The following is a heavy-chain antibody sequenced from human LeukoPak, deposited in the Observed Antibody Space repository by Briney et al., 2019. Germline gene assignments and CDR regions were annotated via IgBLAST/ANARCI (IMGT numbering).Heavy chain of an antibody. CDR1: GGSISSYY. Sequence: SETLSPTCTVSGGSISSYYWSWIRQPPGKGLEWIGYIYYSGSTNYNPSLKSRVPISVDRSKNQFSLQLSSVTAADTAVYYCARKVLGYCSSTSCTNWFDPWGQGTPVTVSS. V-gene: IGHV4-59*12. CDR3: ARKVLGYCSSTSCTNWFDP. D-gene: IGHD2-2*01. J-gene: IGHJ5*02. CDR2: IYYSGST.